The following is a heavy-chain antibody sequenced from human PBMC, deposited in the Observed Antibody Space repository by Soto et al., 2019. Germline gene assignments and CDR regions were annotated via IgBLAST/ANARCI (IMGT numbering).Heavy chain of an antibody. CDR3: AIQGIAALKYHNKYLDV. V-gene: IGHV3-30*09. CDR1: GFTFSDYA. J-gene: IGHJ6*02. D-gene: IGHD6-25*01. CDR2: ISYDASSK. Sequence: QVQLVEFGGGVVQPGRSLRLSCAASGFTFSDYAMHWVRQPPGKGLEWVTLISYDASSKYLADSVKGRFAISRDNSNNTRLLQMNSLRPEDTAVDYGAIQGIAALKYHNKYLDVWGQGTTVTVSS.